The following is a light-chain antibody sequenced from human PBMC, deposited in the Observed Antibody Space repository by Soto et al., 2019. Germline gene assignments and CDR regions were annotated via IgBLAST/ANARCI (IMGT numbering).Light chain of an antibody. CDR1: SSNIGSNY. V-gene: IGLV1-47*02. CDR2: SNN. Sequence: QSVLTQPPSSSGTPGQRVTISCSGSSSNIGSNYVYWYQQLPGAAPKLLIYSNNQRPSGVPDRFSGSKSGTSASLAISGLRYEDEADYYCAAWADSLSGWVFGGGTKLTVL. CDR3: AAWADSLSGWV. J-gene: IGLJ3*02.